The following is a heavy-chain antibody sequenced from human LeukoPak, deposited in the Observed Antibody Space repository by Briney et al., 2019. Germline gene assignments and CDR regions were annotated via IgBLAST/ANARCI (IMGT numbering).Heavy chain of an antibody. CDR3: ARLGSAP. J-gene: IGHJ5*02. Sequence: SQTLSLTCTVSGDSISSGNYYWTWIRQHPGQGLEWIGYIYYSGSTNYNPSLKSRVTISVDTSKNQFSLKLSSVTAADTAVYYCARLGSAPWGQGTLVTVSS. CDR1: GDSISSGNYY. D-gene: IGHD6-6*01. V-gene: IGHV4-30-4*08. CDR2: IYYSGST.